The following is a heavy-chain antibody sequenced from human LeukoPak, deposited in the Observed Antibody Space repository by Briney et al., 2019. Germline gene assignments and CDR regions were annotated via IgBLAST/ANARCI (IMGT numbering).Heavy chain of an antibody. CDR3: ARVRDGYNDAYDI. J-gene: IGHJ3*02. Sequence: ASVKVSCKASGYTFTSYGISWVRQAPGQGLEWMGWISAYNGNTNYAQKLQGRVTMTRDTSTSTVYIELSSLKSAGTAVYYCARVRDGYNDAYDIWGQGTMVTVSS. D-gene: IGHD5-24*01. V-gene: IGHV1-18*01. CDR2: ISAYNGNT. CDR1: GYTFTSYG.